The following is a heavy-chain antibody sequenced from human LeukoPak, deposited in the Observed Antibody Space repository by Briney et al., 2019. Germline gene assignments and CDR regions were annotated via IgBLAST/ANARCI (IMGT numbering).Heavy chain of an antibody. CDR1: GFTFRKYW. CDR3: ARDINYYDSSGYYKDY. Sequence: TGGSLRLSCAASGFTFRKYWLHWVRQAPGKGLVWVSRINPGDGSTSYADSVKGRLTISRDNAKSTLYLQMNSLRAEDTAVYYCARDINYYDSSGYYKDYWGQGTLVTVSS. J-gene: IGHJ4*02. D-gene: IGHD3-22*01. CDR2: INPGDGST. V-gene: IGHV3-74*01.